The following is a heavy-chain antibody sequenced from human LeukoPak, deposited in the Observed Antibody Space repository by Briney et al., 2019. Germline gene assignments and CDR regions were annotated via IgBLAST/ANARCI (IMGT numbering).Heavy chain of an antibody. J-gene: IGHJ4*02. CDR2: IYSSGST. CDR1: GGSISSYY. Sequence: PSENLSLTCTVSGGSISSYYWSWIRQPPGKGLEWLGYIYSSGSTNYNPSLKSRVTLSVDTSKNQLSLKLSSVTAADTAVYYCARVLGSGYSDYWGQGTLVTVSS. V-gene: IGHV4-59*01. CDR3: ARVLGSGYSDY. D-gene: IGHD2-15*01.